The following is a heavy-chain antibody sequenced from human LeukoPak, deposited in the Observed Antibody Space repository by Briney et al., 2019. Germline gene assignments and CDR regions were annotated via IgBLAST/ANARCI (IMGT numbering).Heavy chain of an antibody. Sequence: PSQTLSLTCAVSGGSISSGGYSWSWIRQPPGKGLEWIGYIYHSGSTYYNPSLKSRVTISVDRSKNQFSLKLSSVTAADTAVYYCARGRTGESVWGSSRFDYWGQGTLVTVSS. J-gene: IGHJ4*02. CDR3: ARGRTGESVWGSSRFDY. CDR1: GGSISSGGYS. CDR2: IYHSGST. V-gene: IGHV4-30-2*01. D-gene: IGHD3-16*01.